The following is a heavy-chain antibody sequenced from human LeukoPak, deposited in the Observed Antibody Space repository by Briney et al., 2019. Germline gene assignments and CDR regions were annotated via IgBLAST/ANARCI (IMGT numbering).Heavy chain of an antibody. Sequence: PSQTLSLTCTVSGGSISSGSYYWSWIRQPAGKGLEWIGRIYTSGSTNYNPSLKSRVTISVDTSKNQFSLKLSSVTAADTAVYYCARSRMDDFWSGYVNWGQGTLVTVSS. D-gene: IGHD3-3*01. CDR2: IYTSGST. CDR3: ARSRMDDFWSGYVN. V-gene: IGHV4-61*02. CDR1: GGSISSGSYY. J-gene: IGHJ4*02.